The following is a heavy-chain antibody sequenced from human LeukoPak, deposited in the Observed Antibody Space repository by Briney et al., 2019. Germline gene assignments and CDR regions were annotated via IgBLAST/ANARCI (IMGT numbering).Heavy chain of an antibody. CDR2: MNPNSGNT. D-gene: IGHD6-13*01. Sequence: ASVKVSCKASGGTFSSYAISWVRQAPGQGLEWMGWMNPNSGNTGYAQKFQGRVTMTRNTSISTAYMELSSLRSEDTAVYYCARGGRRSSSWYWFDPWGQGTLVTVSS. CDR1: GGTFSSYA. J-gene: IGHJ5*02. CDR3: ARGGRRSSSWYWFDP. V-gene: IGHV1-8*02.